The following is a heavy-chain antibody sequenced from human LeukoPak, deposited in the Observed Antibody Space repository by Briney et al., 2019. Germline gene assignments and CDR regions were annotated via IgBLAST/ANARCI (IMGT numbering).Heavy chain of an antibody. D-gene: IGHD1-26*01. J-gene: IGHJ4*02. V-gene: IGHV3-23*01. CDR3: AKDVGKWESLHFFDY. CDR1: GLTFSTNA. CDR2: ISGSGAST. Sequence: GRSLRLSCLTSGLTFSTNAMSWVRQAPGKGLEWISGISGSGASTYYADSVTGRFTISRDNSRNTLYLQMNSLRGDDTAVYYCAKDVGKWESLHFFDYWGQGTLVTVSS.